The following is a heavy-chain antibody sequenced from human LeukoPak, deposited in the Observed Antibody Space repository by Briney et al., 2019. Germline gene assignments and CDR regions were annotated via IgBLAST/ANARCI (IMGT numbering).Heavy chain of an antibody. D-gene: IGHD6-19*01. CDR1: GFTFSSYG. Sequence: GGSLRLSCAASGFTFSSYGMHWVRQAPGKGLEWVASISYDERNKYYVDSVKGRFTISRDNSKNTLYLQMISLRVEDTAVYYCAKGSNSGYYYFDYWGQGTLVTVSS. J-gene: IGHJ4*02. CDR3: AKGSNSGYYYFDY. CDR2: ISYDERNK. V-gene: IGHV3-30*18.